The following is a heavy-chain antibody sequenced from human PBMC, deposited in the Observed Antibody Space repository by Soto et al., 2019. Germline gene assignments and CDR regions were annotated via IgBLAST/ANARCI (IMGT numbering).Heavy chain of an antibody. J-gene: IGHJ5*02. Sequence: RGSLRLSCAASGFTFSSYTMNWVRQAPGKGLEWVSYISSSSSTIYYADSVKGRFTISRDNAKNSLYLQMNSLRDEDTAVYYCARDAPPLAYYYDPNWFDPWGQGTLVTVSS. CDR1: GFTFSSYT. CDR3: ARDAPPLAYYYDPNWFDP. CDR2: ISSSSSTI. V-gene: IGHV3-48*02. D-gene: IGHD3-22*01.